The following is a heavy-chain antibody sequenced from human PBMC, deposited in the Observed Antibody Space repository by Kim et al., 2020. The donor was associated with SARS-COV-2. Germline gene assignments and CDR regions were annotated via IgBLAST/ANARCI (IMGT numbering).Heavy chain of an antibody. D-gene: IGHD5-12*01. V-gene: IGHV1-69*04. CDR3: AREDYRWTVSGYEYYYYGMDV. CDR2: IIPILGIA. J-gene: IGHJ6*02. Sequence: SVKVSCKASGGTFSSYAISWVRQAPGQGLEWMGRIIPILGIANYAQKFQGRVTITADKSTSTAYMELSSLRSEDTAVYYCAREDYRWTVSGYEYYYYGMDVWGQGTTVSVPS. CDR1: GGTFSSYA.